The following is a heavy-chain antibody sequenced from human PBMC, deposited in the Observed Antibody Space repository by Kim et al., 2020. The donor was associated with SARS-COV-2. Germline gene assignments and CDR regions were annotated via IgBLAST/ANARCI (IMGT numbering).Heavy chain of an antibody. J-gene: IGHJ3*02. CDR3: AKDLVEWELPTADAFDI. D-gene: IGHD1-26*01. Sequence: KGRVTRSRDTAKNTLYLQMNSLRAEDTAVYYCAKDLVEWELPTADAFDIWGQGTMVTVSS. V-gene: IGHV3-23*01.